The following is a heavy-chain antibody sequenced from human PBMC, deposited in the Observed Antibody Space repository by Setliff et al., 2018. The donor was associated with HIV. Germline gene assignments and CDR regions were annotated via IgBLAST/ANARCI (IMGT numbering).Heavy chain of an antibody. CDR2: INHSGST. CDR1: GESFSGYF. Sequence: SETLSLTCAVYGESFSGYFWSWIRQPPGKGLEWIGEINHSGSTNYNSSLKSRVSISVATSKNHFSLNLRSVTAADTAFYYCATKGWNAYKAFDYWGQGSLVTVSS. V-gene: IGHV4-34*01. J-gene: IGHJ4*02. D-gene: IGHD1-1*01. CDR3: ATKGWNAYKAFDY.